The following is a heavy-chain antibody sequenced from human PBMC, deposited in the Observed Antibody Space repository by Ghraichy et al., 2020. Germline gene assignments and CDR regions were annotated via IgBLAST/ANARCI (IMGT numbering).Heavy chain of an antibody. CDR2: ITSSSRTK. D-gene: IGHD4-23*01. V-gene: IGHV3-48*02. CDR1: GFIFSDYS. J-gene: IGHJ6*02. CDR3: ARGSKVVRFFYYDGMDV. Sequence: GVLNISCVGSGFIFSDYSMNWVRQSPGKGLEWVAYITSSSRTKSYADSVKGRFTISRDNAHNSLYLQMSSLRDEDTAVYYCARGSKVVRFFYYDGMDVWGQGTKVTVSS.